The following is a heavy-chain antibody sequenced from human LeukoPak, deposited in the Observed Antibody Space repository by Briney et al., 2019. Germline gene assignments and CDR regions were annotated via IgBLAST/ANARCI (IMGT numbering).Heavy chain of an antibody. J-gene: IGHJ6*02. V-gene: IGHV1-69*13. CDR2: IIPIFGTA. CDR3: ALYCSSTSCKTYPTYGMDV. Sequence: GASVKVSCKASGGTFISYAISWVRQAPGQGLEWMGGIIPIFGTANYAQKFQGRVTITADESTSTAYMELSSLRSEDTAVYYCALYCSSTSCKTYPTYGMDVWGQGTTVTVSS. CDR1: GGTFISYA. D-gene: IGHD2-2*01.